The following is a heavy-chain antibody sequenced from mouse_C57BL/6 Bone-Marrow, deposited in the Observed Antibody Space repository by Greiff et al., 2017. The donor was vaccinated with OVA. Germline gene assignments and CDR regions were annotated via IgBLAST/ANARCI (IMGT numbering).Heavy chain of an antibody. V-gene: IGHV1-50*01. CDR3: ARPYGNYPDY. CDR2: IDPSDSYT. D-gene: IGHD2-1*01. Sequence: VQLQQPGAELVKPGASVKLSCKASGYTFTSYWMQWVKQRPGKGLEWIGEIDPSDSYTNYNQKFKGKATLTVDNSSSTAYMELNSLTTEDSAVYYCARPYGNYPDYWGQGTSVTVSS. CDR1: GYTFTSYW. J-gene: IGHJ4*01.